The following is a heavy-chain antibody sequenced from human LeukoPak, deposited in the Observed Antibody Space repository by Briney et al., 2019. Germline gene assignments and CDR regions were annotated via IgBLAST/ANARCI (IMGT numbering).Heavy chain of an antibody. J-gene: IGHJ3*02. CDR1: GFTFSSYA. V-gene: IGHV3-30*04. CDR2: ISYDGSNK. CDR3: ARDIDMGSSVFDI. D-gene: IGHD6-25*01. Sequence: PGGSLRLSCAASGFTFSSYAMHWVRQAPGKGLEWVAVISYDGSNKYYADSVKGRFTISRDNAKNSLYLQMNSLRAEDTAVYYCARDIDMGSSVFDIWGQGTMVTVSS.